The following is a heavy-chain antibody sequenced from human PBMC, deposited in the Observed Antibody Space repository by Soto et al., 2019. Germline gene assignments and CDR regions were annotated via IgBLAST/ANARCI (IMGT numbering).Heavy chain of an antibody. CDR3: AKVSASTSGWYGSGWGTFDS. D-gene: IGHD6-19*01. Sequence: QVHLVESGGGVVQPGGSLSLSCAASGFTFTSHGMHWVRHAPGKGLDWVAAISSTGSNKYYADSVKGRFTISRSDYTNTLYLEMKGLRVEDTAIYYCAKVSASTSGWYGSGWGTFDSWGQGTLVTVSS. V-gene: IGHV3-30*18. CDR2: ISSTGSNK. J-gene: IGHJ4*02. CDR1: GFTFTSHG.